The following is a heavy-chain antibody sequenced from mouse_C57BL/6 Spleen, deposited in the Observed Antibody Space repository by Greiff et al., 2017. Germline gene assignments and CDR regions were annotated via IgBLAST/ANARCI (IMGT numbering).Heavy chain of an antibody. Sequence: VQLQQSGAELVKPGASVKISCKASGYAFSSYWMNWVKQRPGKGLEWIGQIYPGDGDTNYNGKFKGKATLTADKSSSTAYMQLSSLTSEDAAVYFCARGGNYGYAMDYWGQGTSVTVSS. CDR3: ARGGNYGYAMDY. CDR1: GYAFSSYW. J-gene: IGHJ4*01. D-gene: IGHD2-1*01. V-gene: IGHV1-80*01. CDR2: IYPGDGDT.